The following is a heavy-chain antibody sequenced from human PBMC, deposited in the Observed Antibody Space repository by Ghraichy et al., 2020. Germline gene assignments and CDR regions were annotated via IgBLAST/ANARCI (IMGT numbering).Heavy chain of an antibody. Sequence: GGSLRLSCAASGFTVSSNYMSWVRQAPGKGLEWVSVIYSGGSTYYADSVKGRFTISRDNSKNTLYLQMNSLRAEDTAVYYCARGPDSSGYYLYFDYWGQGTLVTVSS. D-gene: IGHD3-22*01. CDR3: ARGPDSSGYYLYFDY. J-gene: IGHJ4*02. V-gene: IGHV3-53*01. CDR1: GFTVSSNY. CDR2: IYSGGST.